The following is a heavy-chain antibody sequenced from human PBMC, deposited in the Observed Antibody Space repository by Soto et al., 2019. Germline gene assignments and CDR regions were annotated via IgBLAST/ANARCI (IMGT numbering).Heavy chain of an antibody. CDR1: GGSISSYY. CDR2: IYYSGST. J-gene: IGHJ4*02. CDR3: ARGGGWLQHRVYFDY. D-gene: IGHD2-8*02. V-gene: IGHV4-59*01. Sequence: SETLSLTCTVSGGSISSYYWSWIRQPPGKGLEWIGYIYYSGSTNYNPSLKSRVTISVDTSKNQFSLKLSSVTAADTAVYYCARGGGWLQHRVYFDYWGQGTLVTVSS.